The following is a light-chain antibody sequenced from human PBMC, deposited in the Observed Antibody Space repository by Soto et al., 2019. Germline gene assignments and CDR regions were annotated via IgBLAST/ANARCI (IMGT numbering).Light chain of an antibody. CDR1: QSVSSN. Sequence: ETVMTQSPATLSVFPGERATLSCRASQSVSSNLAWYQQKPGQAPRLLIYGASTRATDIPARFSGSGSGTEFTLTISSLQSEDFAVSYCQQYNNWPLTFGGGTKVEIK. CDR3: QQYNNWPLT. J-gene: IGKJ4*01. CDR2: GAS. V-gene: IGKV3-15*01.